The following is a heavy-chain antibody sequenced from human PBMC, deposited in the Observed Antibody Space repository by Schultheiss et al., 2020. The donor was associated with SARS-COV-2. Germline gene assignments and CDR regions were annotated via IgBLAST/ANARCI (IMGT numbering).Heavy chain of an antibody. CDR2: INSDGSST. V-gene: IGHV3-74*01. J-gene: IGHJ6*02. CDR1: GFTFSSYE. D-gene: IGHD2-2*01. CDR3: ARVYQLLNYYYYGMDV. Sequence: GGSLRLSCVVSGFTFSSYEMNWVRQAPGKGLEWVGRINSDGSSTSYADSVKGRFTISRDNSKNTLYLQMNSLRAEDTAVYYCARVYQLLNYYYYGMDVWGQGTTVTVSS.